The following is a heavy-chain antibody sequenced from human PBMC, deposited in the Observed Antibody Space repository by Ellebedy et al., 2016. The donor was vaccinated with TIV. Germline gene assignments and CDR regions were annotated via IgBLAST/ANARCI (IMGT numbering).Heavy chain of an antibody. CDR3: ARAPGRALTAYYKRDYGMDV. V-gene: IGHV4-34*01. Sequence: MPSETLSLTCAVYGGSFSGNYWSWIRQPPGKGLEWIGEINHSGSTNYNPSLKSQVTISVDTSKTQFSLKLSSATAADTAVYYCARAPGRALTAYYKRDYGMDVWGQGTTVIVSS. CDR2: INHSGST. J-gene: IGHJ6*02. CDR1: GGSFSGNY. D-gene: IGHD3-9*01.